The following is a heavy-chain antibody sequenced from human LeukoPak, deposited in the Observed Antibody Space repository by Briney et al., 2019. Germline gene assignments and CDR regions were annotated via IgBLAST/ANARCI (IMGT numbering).Heavy chain of an antibody. CDR3: ARDSSSGYYYGWFDP. D-gene: IGHD3-22*01. CDR2: INPNSGGT. J-gene: IGHJ5*02. CDR1: GYTFTGYY. Sequence: ASVKVSCKASGYTFTGYYMHWVRQAPGQGLEWMGGINPNSGGTNYAQKFQGRVTMTRDTSISTAYMELSRLRSDDTAVYYCARDSSSGYYYGWFDPWGQGSLVTVSS. V-gene: IGHV1-2*02.